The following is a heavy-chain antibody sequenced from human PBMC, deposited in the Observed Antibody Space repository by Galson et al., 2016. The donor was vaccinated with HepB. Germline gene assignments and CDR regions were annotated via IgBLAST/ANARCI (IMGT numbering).Heavy chain of an antibody. CDR1: GYTFTTYG. D-gene: IGHD2/OR15-2a*01. J-gene: IGHJ4*02. CDR3: AREVQYRFDA. CDR2: ISTYSGNT. V-gene: IGHV1-18*01. Sequence: SVKVSCKASGYTFTTYGISWVRQAPGQGLEWMGWISTYSGNTKYAQKFQGGLTLTTDTSTTTAYMELRSLRFDDTALYYCAREVQYRFDAWGQGTLVTVSS.